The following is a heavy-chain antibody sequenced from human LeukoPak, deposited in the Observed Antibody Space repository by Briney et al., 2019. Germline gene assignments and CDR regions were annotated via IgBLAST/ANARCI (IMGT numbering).Heavy chain of an antibody. CDR3: ARRRGSSSRGPKPGGYYYYYYYMDV. Sequence: LETLSLTCAVYGGSFSGYYWSWIRQPPGKGLEWIGEINHSGSTNYNPSLKSRVTISVDTSKNQFSLKLSSVTAADTAVYYCARRRGSSSRGPKPGGYYYYYYYMDVWGKGTTVTVSS. CDR2: INHSGST. J-gene: IGHJ6*03. CDR1: GGSFSGYY. V-gene: IGHV4-34*01. D-gene: IGHD6-6*01.